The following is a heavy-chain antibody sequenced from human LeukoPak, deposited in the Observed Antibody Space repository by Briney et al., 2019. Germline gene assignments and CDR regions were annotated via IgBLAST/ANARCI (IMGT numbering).Heavy chain of an antibody. D-gene: IGHD3-22*01. Sequence: SETLSLTCTVSGGSISSYYWSWIRQPPGKGLEWVGYIYYSGSTNYNPSLKSRVTISVDTSKNQFSLKLSSVTAADTAVYYCAREYYYDSSGYSHFDYWGQGTLVTVSS. CDR2: IYYSGST. V-gene: IGHV4-59*01. CDR1: GGSISSYY. CDR3: AREYYYDSSGYSHFDY. J-gene: IGHJ4*02.